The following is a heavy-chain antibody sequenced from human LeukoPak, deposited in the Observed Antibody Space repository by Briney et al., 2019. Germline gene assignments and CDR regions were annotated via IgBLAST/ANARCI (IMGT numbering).Heavy chain of an antibody. CDR1: GLTFSSYA. CDR3: ARRSLVVVPAAPVLNYYCYYMDV. J-gene: IGHJ6*03. CDR2: ISGSGGNT. D-gene: IGHD2-2*01. V-gene: IGHV3-23*01. Sequence: GGSLRLSCAASGLTFSSYAMSWVRQAPEKGVEWVSAISGSGGNTYYADSVKGRFTISRDNAKNSLYLQMNSLRAEDTAVYYCARRSLVVVPAAPVLNYYCYYMDVWGKGTTVTISS.